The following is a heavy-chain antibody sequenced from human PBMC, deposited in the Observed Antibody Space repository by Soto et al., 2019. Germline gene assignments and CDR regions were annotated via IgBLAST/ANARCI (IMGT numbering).Heavy chain of an antibody. V-gene: IGHV3-30-3*01. J-gene: IGHJ5*02. CDR3: ARGHRPTYYDFWSGPSNNWFDP. CDR2: ISYDGSNK. D-gene: IGHD3-3*01. Sequence: GGSLRLSCAASGFTFSSYAMHWVRQAPGKGLEWVAVISYDGSNKYYADSVKGRFTISRDNSKNTLYLQMNSLRAEDTAVYYCARGHRPTYYDFWSGPSNNWFDPWGQGTLVTVSS. CDR1: GFTFSSYA.